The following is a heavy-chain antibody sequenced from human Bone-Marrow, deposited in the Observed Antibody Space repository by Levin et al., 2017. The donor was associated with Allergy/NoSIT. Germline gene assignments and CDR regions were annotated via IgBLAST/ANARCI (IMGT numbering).Heavy chain of an antibody. CDR2: IHPNKDDT. J-gene: IGHJ4*02. V-gene: IGHV1-2*02. CDR3: ARTPTVLTPDPHFDF. CDR1: GYVFTAYY. D-gene: IGHD3-16*01. Sequence: AASVKVSCQASGYVFTAYYLHWVRQAPGQGLEWMGWIHPNKDDTNYAQKFQGRVTMTRDTSIGTVYMHLSSLRSDDTAVYYCARTPTVLTPDPHFDFWGQGTLVAVSS.